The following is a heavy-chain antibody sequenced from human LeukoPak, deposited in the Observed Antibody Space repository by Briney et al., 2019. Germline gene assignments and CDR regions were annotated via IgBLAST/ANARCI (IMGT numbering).Heavy chain of an antibody. J-gene: IGHJ6*02. D-gene: IGHD3-10*01. CDR3: ARGGRYGMAV. V-gene: IGHV1-18*01. CDR2: VSAYDGST. CDR1: GYSFTSYG. Sequence: ASVKVSCKASGYSFTSYGLTWVRRAPGQGLEWMGWVSAYDGSTNYAQKIRGRVTITTDASQNTVYMELRSLRFDDTAVYYCARGGRYGMAVGGEGTTVTVP.